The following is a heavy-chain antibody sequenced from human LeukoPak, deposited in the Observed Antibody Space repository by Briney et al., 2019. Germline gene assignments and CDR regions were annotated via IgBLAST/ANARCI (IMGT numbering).Heavy chain of an antibody. CDR2: IYTSGST. D-gene: IGHD1-26*01. J-gene: IGHJ6*02. CDR3: AHSGTRDYYYGMDV. Sequence: PSETLSLTCTVSGGSISSGSYYWSWIRQPAGTGLEWIVRIYTSGSTNYNPSLKSRVTISVDTSKNQFSLKLSSVTAADTAVYYCAHSGTRDYYYGMDVWGQGTTVTVSS. V-gene: IGHV4-61*02. CDR1: GGSISSGSYY.